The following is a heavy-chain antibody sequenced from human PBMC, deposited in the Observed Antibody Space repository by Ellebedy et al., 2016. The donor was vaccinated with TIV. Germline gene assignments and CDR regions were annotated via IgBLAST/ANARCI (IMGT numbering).Heavy chain of an antibody. V-gene: IGHV1-46*01. Sequence: ASVKVSCXASGYTFTSYYMHWVRQAPGQGLEWMGIINPSGGSTSYAQKFQGRVTMTRDTSISTAYMELSRLRSDDTAVYYCARGGVALDYWGQGTLVAVSS. D-gene: IGHD2-15*01. CDR2: INPSGGST. J-gene: IGHJ4*02. CDR3: ARGGVALDY. CDR1: GYTFTSYY.